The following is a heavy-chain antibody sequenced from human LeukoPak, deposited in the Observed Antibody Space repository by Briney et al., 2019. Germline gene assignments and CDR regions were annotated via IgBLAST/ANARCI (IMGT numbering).Heavy chain of an antibody. V-gene: IGHV3-30*02. J-gene: IGHJ6*03. CDR1: GFTFSSYG. CDR2: IRYDGSNK. Sequence: GGSLRLSCAASGFTFSSYGMHWVRQAPGKGLEWVAFIRYDGSNKYYADSVKGRFTISRDNSKNTLYLQMNSLRAEDTAVYYCARASCSSTSCYYYYYMDVWGKGTTVTVSS. D-gene: IGHD2-2*01. CDR3: ARASCSSTSCYYYYYMDV.